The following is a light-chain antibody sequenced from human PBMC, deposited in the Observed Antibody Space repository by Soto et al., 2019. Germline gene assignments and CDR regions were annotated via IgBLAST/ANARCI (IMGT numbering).Light chain of an antibody. Sequence: SYELTQPPSVSVATGQTARITCGGGRVGTESVHWYQQKPGQAPVLVVYDDSNRPSGIPERFSGSNSANTATLTITRVAAGDEADYYCQLWDTISDRYVFGTGTKVTV. V-gene: IGLV3-21*02. CDR2: DDS. CDR1: RVGTES. CDR3: QLWDTISDRYV. J-gene: IGLJ1*01.